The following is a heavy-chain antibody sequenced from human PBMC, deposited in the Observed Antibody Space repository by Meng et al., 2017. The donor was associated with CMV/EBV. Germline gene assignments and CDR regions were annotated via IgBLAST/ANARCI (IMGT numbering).Heavy chain of an antibody. V-gene: IGHV1-18*01. CDR2: ISAYNGYT. Sequence: SGDTFTGDGSSWVRQAPGQGLEWMGWISAYNGYTNYVEKLQGRVTMTTDTSTSTAYMELRSLRSDDTAVYYCARKRHYDFWSGYLVDYWGQGTLVTVSS. CDR1: GDTFTGDG. D-gene: IGHD3-3*01. J-gene: IGHJ4*02. CDR3: ARKRHYDFWSGYLVDY.